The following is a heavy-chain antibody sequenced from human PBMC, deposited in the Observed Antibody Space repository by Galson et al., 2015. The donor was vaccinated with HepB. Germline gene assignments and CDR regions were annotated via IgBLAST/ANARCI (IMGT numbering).Heavy chain of an antibody. J-gene: IGHJ3*02. CDR1: GYSFTSYW. CDR3: ARPRRFWSGPDAFDI. CDR2: IDPSDSYT. D-gene: IGHD3-3*01. Sequence: QSGAEVKKPGESLRISCKGSGYSFTSYWISWVRQMPGKGLEWMGRIDPSDSYTNYSPSFQGHVTISADKSISTAYLQWSSLKASDTAMYYCARPRRFWSGPDAFDIWGQGTMVTVSS. V-gene: IGHV5-10-1*01.